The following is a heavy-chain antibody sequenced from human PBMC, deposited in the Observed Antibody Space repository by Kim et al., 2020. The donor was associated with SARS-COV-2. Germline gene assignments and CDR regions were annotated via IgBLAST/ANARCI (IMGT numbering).Heavy chain of an antibody. V-gene: IGHV4-39*01. J-gene: IGHJ4*02. D-gene: IGHD3-10*01. Sequence: PSLKSRVTISVDTSKNQFSLKLSSVTAADTAVYYCARHFRITMVRGVIGYWGQGTLVTVSS. CDR3: ARHFRITMVRGVIGY.